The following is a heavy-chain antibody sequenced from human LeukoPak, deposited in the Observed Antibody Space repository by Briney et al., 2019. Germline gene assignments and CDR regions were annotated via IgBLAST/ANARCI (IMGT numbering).Heavy chain of an antibody. D-gene: IGHD2-15*01. J-gene: IGHJ6*03. CDR3: ARVAGSHYMDV. V-gene: IGHV1-18*01. CDR1: GYTLTSYG. Sequence: GASVKVPCKASGYTLTSYGLSWVRQAPGQGLEWMGWISGNSVNTNPAQNLQGRVTMTKDTPTNTAYMELRSLRSDDTAVYFCARVAGSHYMDVWGTGTTVTVSS. CDR2: ISGNSVNT.